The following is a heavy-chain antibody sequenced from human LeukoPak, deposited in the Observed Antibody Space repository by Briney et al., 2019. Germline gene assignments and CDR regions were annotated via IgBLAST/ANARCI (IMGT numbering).Heavy chain of an antibody. CDR2: IIPILGIA. CDR1: GGTFSSYA. J-gene: IGHJ4*02. CDR3: ARPRTSGSPVSFDY. D-gene: IGHD1-26*01. Sequence: ASVKVSCKASGGTFSSYAISWVRQAPGQGLEWMGRIIPILGIANYAQRFQSRVTIAADKSTSTAYMELSSLRSEDTAVYYCARPRTSGSPVSFDYWGQGTLVTVSS. V-gene: IGHV1-69*04.